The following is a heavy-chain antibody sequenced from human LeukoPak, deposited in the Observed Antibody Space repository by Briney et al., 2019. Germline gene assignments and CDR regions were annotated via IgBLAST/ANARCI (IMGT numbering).Heavy chain of an antibody. CDR1: GFTFSSYD. D-gene: IGHD3-3*01. J-gene: IGHJ4*02. V-gene: IGHV3-13*01. CDR3: ARWERGHYVY. Sequence: GGSLRLSCAASGFTFSSYDMHWVRQSAGKGLEGVSAISGVGDTYYPGSVMGGWTIYKDNSKNSMYLQMNSLRAGDTAVYYCARWERGHYVYRGQGTLVTVSS. CDR2: ISGVGDT.